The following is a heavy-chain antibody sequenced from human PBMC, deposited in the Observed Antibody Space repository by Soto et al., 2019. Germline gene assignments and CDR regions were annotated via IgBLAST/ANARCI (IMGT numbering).Heavy chain of an antibody. CDR1: GGSISSNSYY. J-gene: IGHJ6*02. CDR3: ARHKGGYYSDVYV. V-gene: IGHV4-39*01. Sequence: SETLSLTCTVSGGSISSNSYYWAWIRQPPGKGLEWIGNIYYSGTTYCNPSLKSRVTISVDMSKNQFSLKLSSVTSADTVVYYFARHKGGYYSDVYVWGQGTTVTVSS. CDR2: IYYSGTT. D-gene: IGHD3-16*01.